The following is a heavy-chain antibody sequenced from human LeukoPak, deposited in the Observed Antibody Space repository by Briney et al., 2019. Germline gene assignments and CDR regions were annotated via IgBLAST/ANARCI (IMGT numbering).Heavy chain of an antibody. V-gene: IGHV3-9*01. Sequence: GGSLRLSCAASGFTFDDYAMHWVRQAPGKGLEWVSGISWNSGSIGYADSVKGRFTISRDNAKNSLYLQMNSLRAEDTALYYCAKDTGATATSYGPGDAFDIWGQGTMVTVSS. CDR1: GFTFDDYA. D-gene: IGHD2-15*01. J-gene: IGHJ3*02. CDR3: AKDTGATATSYGPGDAFDI. CDR2: ISWNSGSI.